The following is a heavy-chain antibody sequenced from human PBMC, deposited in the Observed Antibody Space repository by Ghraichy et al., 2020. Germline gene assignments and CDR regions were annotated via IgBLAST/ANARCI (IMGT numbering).Heavy chain of an antibody. D-gene: IGHD2-2*02. J-gene: IGHJ6*02. CDR1: GGSFSGYY. CDR3: ARGIPQVEGATSYYYYYGMDV. CDR2: INHSGST. Sequence: SQTLSLTCAVYGGSFSGYYWSWIRQPPGKGLEWIGEINHSGSTNYNPSLKSRVTISVDTSKNQFSLKLSSVTAADTAVYYCARGIPQVEGATSYYYYYGMDVWGQGTTVTVSS. V-gene: IGHV4-34*01.